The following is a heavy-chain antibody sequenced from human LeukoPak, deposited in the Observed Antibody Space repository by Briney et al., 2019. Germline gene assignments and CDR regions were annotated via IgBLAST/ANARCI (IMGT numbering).Heavy chain of an antibody. D-gene: IGHD3-16*01. CDR1: GFTFSTFG. J-gene: IGHJ5*02. CDR2: VRYDGTNK. V-gene: IGHV3-30*02. CDR3: AKDRRLRLGEFLGRKETNWFDP. Sequence: GGSLRLSCAASGFAASGFTFSTFGMHWVRQAPGEGLEWVAFVRYDGTNKYYADSVKGRFTISRDNSKNTLFLQMNSLRAEDTAVYYCAKDRRLRLGEFLGRKETNWFDPWGQGTLVTVSS.